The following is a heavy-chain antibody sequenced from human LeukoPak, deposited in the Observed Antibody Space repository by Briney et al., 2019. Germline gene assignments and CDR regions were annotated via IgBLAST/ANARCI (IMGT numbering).Heavy chain of an antibody. J-gene: IGHJ4*02. CDR2: IIPIFGTA. Sequence: SVKVSCKASGGTFSSYAISWVRQAPGQGLEWMGGIIPIFGTANYAQKFQGRVTITADKSTSTAYMELSSLRSEDTAVYYCASLPGLYDSSGPPGGEVDYWGQGTLVTVSS. CDR3: ASLPGLYDSSGPPGGEVDY. V-gene: IGHV1-69*06. D-gene: IGHD3-22*01. CDR1: GGTFSSYA.